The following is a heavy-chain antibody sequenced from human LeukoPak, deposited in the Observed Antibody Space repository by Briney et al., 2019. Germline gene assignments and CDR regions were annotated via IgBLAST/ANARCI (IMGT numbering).Heavy chain of an antibody. Sequence: GESLKISCEGSXYXXXXXXIXXXXXXPXKXXEXXGRIDPSDSYTNYSPSFQGHVTISADKSISTAYLQWSSLKASDTAMYYCARRNRNSWYSFDYWGQGSLVTVSS. CDR1: XYXXXXXX. V-gene: IGHV5-10-1*01. CDR2: IDPSDSYT. D-gene: IGHD6-13*01. J-gene: IGHJ4*02. CDR3: ARRNRNSWYSFDY.